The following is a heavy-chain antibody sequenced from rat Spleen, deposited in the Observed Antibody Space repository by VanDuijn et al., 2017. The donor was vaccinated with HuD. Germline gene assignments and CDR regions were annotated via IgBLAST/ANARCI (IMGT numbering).Heavy chain of an antibody. D-gene: IGHD4-3*01. Sequence: EVQLVESGGGLVQPGRSMKLSCSVSGFTFSNYGMAWVRQAPKKGLEWVASITTGGAITAYRDSVKGRFTVSRDNSKNTLYLQVDSLRSEDTATYYCARQDTSGYSNWFAYWGQGTLVTVSS. V-gene: IGHV5S13*01. J-gene: IGHJ3*01. CDR3: ARQDTSGYSNWFAY. CDR2: ITTGGAIT. CDR1: GFTFSNYG.